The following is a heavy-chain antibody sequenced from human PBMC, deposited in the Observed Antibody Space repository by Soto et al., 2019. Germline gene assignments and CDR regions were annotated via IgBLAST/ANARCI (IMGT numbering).Heavy chain of an antibody. D-gene: IGHD1-26*01. V-gene: IGHV3-23*01. CDR2: ISGSGDTI. CDR1: GFTFSSYV. Sequence: EVQLLESGGGLVQPGGSLRLSCAASGFTFSSYVMSWVRQAPGKGLEWVSSISGSGDTIYYADFVKGRFTISRDNSKNTLYLQMNSLRAEDTALYHCAKGPGSYSDFDYWGQGTLVTVSS. CDR3: AKGPGSYSDFDY. J-gene: IGHJ4*02.